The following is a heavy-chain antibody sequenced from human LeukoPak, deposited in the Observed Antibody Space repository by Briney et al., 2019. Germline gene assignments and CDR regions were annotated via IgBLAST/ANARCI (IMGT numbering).Heavy chain of an antibody. Sequence: SVKVSCKASGGTFSSYTISWVRQAPGQGLEWMGRIIPILGIANYAQEFQGRVTITADKSTSTAYMELSSLRSEDTAVYYCARDPYYYDSSGYHNWFDPWGQGTLVTVSS. CDR1: GGTFSSYT. CDR2: IIPILGIA. J-gene: IGHJ5*02. V-gene: IGHV1-69*04. CDR3: ARDPYYYDSSGYHNWFDP. D-gene: IGHD3-22*01.